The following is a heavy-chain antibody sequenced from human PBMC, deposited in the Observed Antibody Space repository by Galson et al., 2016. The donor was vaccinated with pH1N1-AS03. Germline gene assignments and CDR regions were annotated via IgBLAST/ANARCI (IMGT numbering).Heavy chain of an antibody. CDR3: ARDAAYYYGMDV. CDR1: GYTFTNYG. J-gene: IGHJ6*02. D-gene: IGHD6-25*01. CDR2: ISSFHGYT. Sequence: SVKVSCKASGYTFTNYGVSWVRQAPGQGLEWMGGISSFHGYTTYAQKLQDRVTMTRDTSTSIDYMERRSLRSDDTAVYFCARDAAYYYGMDVWGQGTTVIVS. V-gene: IGHV1-18*01.